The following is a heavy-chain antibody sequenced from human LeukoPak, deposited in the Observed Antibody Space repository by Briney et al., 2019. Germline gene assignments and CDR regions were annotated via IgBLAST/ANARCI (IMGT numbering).Heavy chain of an antibody. V-gene: IGHV3-15*01. CDR3: TVRSSI. CDR1: GITFRNYW. J-gene: IGHJ4*02. D-gene: IGHD6-13*01. Sequence: GGSLRLSCVASGITFRNYWMSWIRQAPGKGLEWVARIKSKDDGETIDYNAPVKGRFTISRDDSKNTLYLEMNGLKNEDTAMYYCTVRSSIWSQGTLVTVSS. CDR2: IKSKDDGETI.